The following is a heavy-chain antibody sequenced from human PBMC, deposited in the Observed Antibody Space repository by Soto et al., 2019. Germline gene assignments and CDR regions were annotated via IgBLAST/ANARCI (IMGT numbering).Heavy chain of an antibody. J-gene: IGHJ4*01. CDR1: GSPISSYY. CDR2: IYYTGTA. CDR3: ARLGGYYQAFDD. D-gene: IGHD3-22*01. V-gene: IGHV4-59*08. Sequence: LSLTCTVSGSPISSYYWGWFRQPPGQGLEWVAYIYYTGTATYNPSLASRVAISLDASKSQFSLNLRSVTAADTAVYYCARLGGYYQAFDDWGHGALVTVSS.